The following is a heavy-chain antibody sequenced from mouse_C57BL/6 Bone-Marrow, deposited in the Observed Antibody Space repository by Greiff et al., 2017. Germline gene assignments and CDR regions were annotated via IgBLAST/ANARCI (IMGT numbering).Heavy chain of an antibody. Sequence: EVMLVESGGGLVKPGGSLKLSCAASGFTFSDYGMHWVRQAPEKGLEWVGYISSGSSTTYYADTVKGRFTIARDNAKNTLFLQITSLRSEDTAMYYCARPYYYGSSYGFGCWGQGTTLSVST. CDR3: ARPYYYGSSYGFGC. J-gene: IGHJ2*01. D-gene: IGHD1-1*01. CDR2: ISSGSSTT. V-gene: IGHV5-17*01. CDR1: GFTFSDYG.